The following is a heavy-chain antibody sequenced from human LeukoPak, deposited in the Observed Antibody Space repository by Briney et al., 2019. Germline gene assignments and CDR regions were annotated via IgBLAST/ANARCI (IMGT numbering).Heavy chain of an antibody. J-gene: IGHJ4*02. CDR1: GFTFSSYS. CDR3: ARRIAVAGYDY. V-gene: IGHV3-21*01. D-gene: IGHD6-19*01. Sequence: GGSLRLSCAASGFTFSSYSMNWVRQAPGKGLEWVSSISSSSSYIYYADSVKGRFTISRDNSKNTLYLQMNSLRAEDTAVYYCARRIAVAGYDYWGQGTLVTVSS. CDR2: ISSSSSYI.